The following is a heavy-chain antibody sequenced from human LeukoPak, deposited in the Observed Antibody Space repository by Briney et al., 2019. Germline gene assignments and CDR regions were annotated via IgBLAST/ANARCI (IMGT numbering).Heavy chain of an antibody. CDR2: INHSGST. Sequence: SETLSLTCAVSGGSFSGYYWSWIRQPPGKGLEWIGEINHSGSTNYNPSLKSRVTISVDTTKNQFSPKLSSVTAADTAVYYCASLRVRGVIILAYWGQGTLVTVSS. CDR1: GGSFSGYY. D-gene: IGHD3-10*01. J-gene: IGHJ4*02. CDR3: ASLRVRGVIILAY. V-gene: IGHV4-34*01.